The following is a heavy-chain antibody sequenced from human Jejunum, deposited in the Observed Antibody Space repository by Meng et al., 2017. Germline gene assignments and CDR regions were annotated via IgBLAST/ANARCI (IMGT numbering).Heavy chain of an antibody. CDR2: ISTYNGNT. J-gene: IGHJ4*02. D-gene: IGHD3-10*01. V-gene: IGHV1-18*01. CDR3: ARDVVRFSMVRQGAY. CDR1: CYSFSSFG. Sequence: ASLKVFCKASCYSFSSFGISWLRRAPGQGLVWMRWISTYNGNTIYAQNFQGRVTMTTDSSKTTIYMEMRGLRSDDTALYFCARDVVRFSMVRQGAYWGQGTRVTVSS.